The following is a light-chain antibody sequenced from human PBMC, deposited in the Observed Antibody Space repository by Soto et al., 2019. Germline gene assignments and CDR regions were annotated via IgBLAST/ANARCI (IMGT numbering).Light chain of an antibody. CDR3: QQYNNWLYT. J-gene: IGKJ2*01. V-gene: IGKV3-15*01. CDR1: QSVSRN. Sequence: EIVMTQSPATLSVSPGERATLSCRASQSVSRNLAWYQQKPGQTPRLLIYGASTRATGIPARFSGSGSGTEFTLTISSPQSEDFAVYYCQQYNNWLYTFGQGTKLEIK. CDR2: GAS.